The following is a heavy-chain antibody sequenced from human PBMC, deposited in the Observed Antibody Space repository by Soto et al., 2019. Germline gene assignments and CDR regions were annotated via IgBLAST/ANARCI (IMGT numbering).Heavy chain of an antibody. CDR3: ARWARGYCSSASCYTRNWFGP. Sequence: ASVKVSCKASGGTFSSYAISWVRQAPGQGLEWMGGIIPIFGTANYAQKFQGRVTITADESTSTAYMELSSLRSEDTAVYYCARWARGYCSSASCYTRNWFGPWGRGTLVTVSS. J-gene: IGHJ5*02. D-gene: IGHD2-2*02. CDR1: GGTFSSYA. V-gene: IGHV1-69*13. CDR2: IIPIFGTA.